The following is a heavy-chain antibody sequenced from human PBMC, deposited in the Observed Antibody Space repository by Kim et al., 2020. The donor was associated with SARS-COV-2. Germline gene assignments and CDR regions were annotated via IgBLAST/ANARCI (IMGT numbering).Heavy chain of an antibody. CDR3: ARDIPYYYGSGSYSRRMDV. D-gene: IGHD3-10*01. Sequence: SRVPISVDTSKNQFSLKLSSVTAADTAVYYCARDIPYYYGSGSYSRRMDVWGQGTTVTVSS. V-gene: IGHV4-59*01. J-gene: IGHJ6*02.